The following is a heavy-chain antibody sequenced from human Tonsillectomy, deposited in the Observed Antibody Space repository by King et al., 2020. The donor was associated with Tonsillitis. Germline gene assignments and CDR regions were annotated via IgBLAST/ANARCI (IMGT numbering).Heavy chain of an antibody. J-gene: IGHJ6*02. CDR1: GFTVSSNY. Sequence: EVQLVESGGGLVQPGGSLRLSCAASGFTVSSNYMSWVRQAPGKGLEWVSVIYGGGTTYYADSVKGRFTISRDNSKNTLYLQMNSLRAEDTAVYYCTRRDGALDYYYYGMDVWGQGTTVTVSS. D-gene: IGHD4-17*01. CDR3: TRRDGALDYYYYGMDV. V-gene: IGHV3-66*04. CDR2: IYGGGTT.